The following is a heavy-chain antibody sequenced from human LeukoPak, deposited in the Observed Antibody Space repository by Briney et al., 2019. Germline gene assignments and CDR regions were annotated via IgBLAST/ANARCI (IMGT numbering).Heavy chain of an antibody. V-gene: IGHV1-2*02. CDR2: INPNSGGT. CDR1: GYTFTGYY. Sequence: ASVKVSCKASGYTFTGYYMHWVRQAPGQGLEWMGWINPNSGGTNYAQKFQGRVTMTRDTSISTAYMELSRLRSVDTAVYYCARDLSVLWFGELPLNWFDPWGQGTLVTASS. CDR3: ARDLSVLWFGELPLNWFDP. J-gene: IGHJ5*02. D-gene: IGHD3-10*01.